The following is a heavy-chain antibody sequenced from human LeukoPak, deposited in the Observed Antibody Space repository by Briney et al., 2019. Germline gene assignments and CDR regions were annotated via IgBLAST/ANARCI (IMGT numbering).Heavy chain of an antibody. CDR3: AKDGTPYDFWSGYYRY. Sequence: PGGSLRLSCAASGFSSSSYGMSWVRQAPGKGLEWVSAISGGADSTYYADSVKGRFTISRDNSKNTLYLQMNSLRAEDTAVYYCAKDGTPYDFWSGYYRYWGQGTLVTVSS. CDR2: ISGGADST. V-gene: IGHV3-23*01. CDR1: GFSSSSYG. J-gene: IGHJ4*02. D-gene: IGHD3-3*01.